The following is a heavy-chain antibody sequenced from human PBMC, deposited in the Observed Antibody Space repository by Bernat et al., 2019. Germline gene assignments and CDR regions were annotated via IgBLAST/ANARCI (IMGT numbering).Heavy chain of an antibody. CDR3: AKSPDSYGYAYGMDV. Sequence: QVQLVESGGGVVQPGRSLRLSCAASGFTFSSYGMHWVRQAPGKGLEWVAAISYDGSNKFYADSVKGRFTISRDNSKNTLYLQMNSLRAEDTAVYYCAKSPDSYGYAYGMDVWGQGTTVTVSS. D-gene: IGHD5-18*01. CDR1: GFTFSSYG. CDR2: ISYDGSNK. J-gene: IGHJ6*02. V-gene: IGHV3-30*18.